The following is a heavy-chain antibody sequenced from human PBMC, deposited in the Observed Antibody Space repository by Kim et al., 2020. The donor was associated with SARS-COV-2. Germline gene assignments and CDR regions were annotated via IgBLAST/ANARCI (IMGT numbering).Heavy chain of an antibody. V-gene: IGHV3-15*01. CDR2: IKSKTDGGTT. J-gene: IGHJ4*02. D-gene: IGHD3-22*01. Sequence: GGSLRLSCAASGFTFSNAWMSWVRQAPGKGLEWVGRIKSKTDGGTTDYAAPVKSRFTISRDDSKNTLYLQMNSLKTEDTAVYYCTTPYYYDSSGYHDYWGQGTLVTVSS. CDR3: TTPYYYDSSGYHDY. CDR1: GFTFSNAW.